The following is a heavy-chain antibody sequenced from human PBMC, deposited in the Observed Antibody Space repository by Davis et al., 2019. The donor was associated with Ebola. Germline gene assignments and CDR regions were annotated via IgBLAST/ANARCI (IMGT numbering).Heavy chain of an antibody. CDR3: ARRGYRTATEVDY. J-gene: IGHJ4*02. CDR1: GGSISSSSYY. V-gene: IGHV4-39*01. CDR2: IYYSGST. Sequence: PSETLSLTCTVSGGSISSSSYYWGWIRQPPGKGLEWIGSIYYSGSTYYNPSLKSQVTISVDTSKNQFSLKLSSVTAADTAVYYCARRGYRTATEVDYWGQGTLVTVSS. D-gene: IGHD2-8*01.